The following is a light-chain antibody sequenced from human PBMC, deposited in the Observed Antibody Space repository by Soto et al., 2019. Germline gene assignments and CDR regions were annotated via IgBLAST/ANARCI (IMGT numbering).Light chain of an antibody. V-gene: IGKV1-33*01. J-gene: IGKJ3*01. Sequence: DIQMTQSPSSLSASVGDRVTITCQASHDITSYLNWYQHKPGKAPKLLIYDASILEAGVPSRFSGSGSGIYFTVTISSLQPEDVATSYCQKCDYLPIFGPGTTVDLK. CDR3: QKCDYLPI. CDR2: DAS. CDR1: HDITSY.